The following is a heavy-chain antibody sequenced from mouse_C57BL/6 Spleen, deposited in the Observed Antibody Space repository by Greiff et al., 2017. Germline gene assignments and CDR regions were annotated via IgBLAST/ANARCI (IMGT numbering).Heavy chain of an antibody. Sequence: QVQLQQPGAELVRPGSSVKLSCKASGYTFPSYWMDWVKQRPGQGLEWIGNIYPSDSETHYNQKFKDKATLTVDKSSSTAYMQLSSLTSEDSAVYYCARTDYKGWFAYWGQGTLVTVSA. CDR1: GYTFPSYW. D-gene: IGHD2-12*01. J-gene: IGHJ3*01. CDR2: IYPSDSET. V-gene: IGHV1-61*01. CDR3: ARTDYKGWFAY.